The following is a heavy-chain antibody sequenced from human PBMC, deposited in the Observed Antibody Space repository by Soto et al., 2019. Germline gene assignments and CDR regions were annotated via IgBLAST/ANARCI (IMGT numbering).Heavy chain of an antibody. J-gene: IGHJ6*02. Sequence: GGSLRLSRAASGFTFSDYYMSWIRQAPGKRLEWVSYISSSSSYTNYADSVKGRFTISRDNSKNTLYLQMNSLRAEDTAVYYCARDKGVVPAALYYYYYGMDVWGQGTTVTVSS. D-gene: IGHD2-2*01. V-gene: IGHV3-11*06. CDR1: GFTFSDYY. CDR2: ISSSSSYT. CDR3: ARDKGVVPAALYYYYYGMDV.